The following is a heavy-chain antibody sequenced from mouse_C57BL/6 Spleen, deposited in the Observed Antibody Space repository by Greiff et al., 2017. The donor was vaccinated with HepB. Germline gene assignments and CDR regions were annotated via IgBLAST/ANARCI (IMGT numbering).Heavy chain of an antibody. CDR2: IYPGDGDT. J-gene: IGHJ4*01. D-gene: IGHD1-1*01. Sequence: VKLMESGPELVKPGASVKISCKASGYAFSSSWMNWVKQRPGKGLEWIGRIYPGDGDTNYNGKFKGKATLTADKSSSTAYMQLSSLTSEDSAVYFCARHYYGTDYAMDYWGQGTSVTVSS. CDR1: GYAFSSSW. CDR3: ARHYYGTDYAMDY. V-gene: IGHV1-82*01.